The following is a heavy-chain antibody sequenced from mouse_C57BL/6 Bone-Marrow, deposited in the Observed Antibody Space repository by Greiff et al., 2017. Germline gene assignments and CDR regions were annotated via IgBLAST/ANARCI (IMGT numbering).Heavy chain of an antibody. CDR3: ARSGYLLWSL. CDR2: IHPNSGST. CDR1: GYTFTSYW. D-gene: IGHD2-1*01. J-gene: IGHJ2*01. V-gene: IGHV1-64*01. Sequence: QVQLKQPGAELVKPGASVKLSCKASGYTFTSYWMHWVKQRPGQGLEWIGMIHPNSGSTNYNEKFKSKATLTVDKSSSTAYMQLSSLTSEDSAVYYCARSGYLLWSLWGQGTTLTVSS.